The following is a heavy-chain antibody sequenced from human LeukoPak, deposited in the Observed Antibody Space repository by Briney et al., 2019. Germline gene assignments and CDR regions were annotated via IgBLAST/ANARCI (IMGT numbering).Heavy chain of an antibody. CDR3: ARANHFSHLFDY. Sequence: GGSLRLSCAASGFTFSTYGMTWVRQAPGKGLEWVSSISGSGGSTYYADSVKGRVTVSRDNSKSTLFLQMNSLRVEDTAVYYCARANHFSHLFDYWGQGTLVTVSS. CDR1: GFTFSTYG. CDR2: ISGSGGST. D-gene: IGHD1-14*01. V-gene: IGHV3-23*01. J-gene: IGHJ4*02.